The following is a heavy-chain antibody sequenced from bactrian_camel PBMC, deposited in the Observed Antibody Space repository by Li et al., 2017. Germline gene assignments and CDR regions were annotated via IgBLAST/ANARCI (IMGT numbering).Heavy chain of an antibody. D-gene: IGHD3*01. V-gene: IGHV3S54*01. Sequence: VQLVESGGGSVQTGGSLRLSCVVSGHSRGSNCVGWYRLPPGRAPAEREGIAAIRRSGGETWYAGSVKGRFTITKDNAKNTLYLQMNSLKSEDTAMYYCAAQPLHGDCSLIATDFPYLGQGTQVTVS. J-gene: IGHJ4*01. CDR2: IRRSGGET. CDR1: GHSRGSNC.